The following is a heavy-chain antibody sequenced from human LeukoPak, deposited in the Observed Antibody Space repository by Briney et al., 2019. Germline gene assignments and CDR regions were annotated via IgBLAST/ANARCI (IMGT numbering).Heavy chain of an antibody. CDR2: INPSGGST. Sequence: ASVKVSCKASGYTFTSYYMHWVRQAPGQGLEWMGIINPSGGSTSYAQKFQGRVTMTRDTSTSTVYMELSSLRSEDTAVYYCARDGEVMTAYLSGLDYWGQGTLVTVSS. V-gene: IGHV1-46*01. J-gene: IGHJ4*02. CDR1: GYTFTSYY. CDR3: ARDGEVMTAYLSGLDY. D-gene: IGHD2-21*02.